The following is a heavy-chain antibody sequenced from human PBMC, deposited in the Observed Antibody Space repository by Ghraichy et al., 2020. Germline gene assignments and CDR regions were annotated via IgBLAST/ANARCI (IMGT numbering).Heavy chain of an antibody. CDR2: ISGSGGST. CDR1: GFIFSSYA. J-gene: IGHJ6*02. D-gene: IGHD6-19*01. Sequence: GGSLRLSCAASGFIFSSYAMSWVRKAPGKGLEWVSGISGSGGSTYYADSVKGRFTISRDNSKNTLYLQMNSLRAEDTAIYYCAKAIALADYYYAMDVWGQGTTVTVSS. CDR3: AKAIALADYYYAMDV. V-gene: IGHV3-23*01.